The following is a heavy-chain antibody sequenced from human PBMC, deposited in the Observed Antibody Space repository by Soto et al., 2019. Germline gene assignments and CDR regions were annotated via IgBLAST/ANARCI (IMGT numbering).Heavy chain of an antibody. D-gene: IGHD3-22*01. CDR2: IGSSGGAT. J-gene: IGHJ4*02. Sequence: PGGSLRLSCAASGFTFSDYYMSWIRQAPGKGLEWVSYIGSSGGATYYADSMKGRFTISRDNAKNSLYLQMNSLRAEDTAVYYCARDYYDSSGYLAPLDYWGQGTLVTVSS. CDR1: GFTFSDYY. V-gene: IGHV3-11*01. CDR3: ARDYYDSSGYLAPLDY.